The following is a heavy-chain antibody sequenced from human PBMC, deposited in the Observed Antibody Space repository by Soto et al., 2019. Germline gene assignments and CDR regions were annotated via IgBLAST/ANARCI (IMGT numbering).Heavy chain of an antibody. V-gene: IGHV3-33*01. CDR1: GFTFSSYG. CDR3: ARDRHSSSSGYFEY. D-gene: IGHD6-6*01. J-gene: IGHJ4*02. Sequence: GGSLRLSCAASGFTFSSYGMHWVRQAPGKGLEWVAVIWYDGNDKYYADFVKGRFTISRDNAKNTVSLQMNSLRAEDTAVYYCARDRHSSSSGYFEYWGQGTLVTVYS. CDR2: IWYDGNDK.